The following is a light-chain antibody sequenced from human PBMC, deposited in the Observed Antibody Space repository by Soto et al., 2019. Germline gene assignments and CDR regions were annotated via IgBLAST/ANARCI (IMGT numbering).Light chain of an antibody. Sequence: QLVLTQSPSASASLGASVKLTCTLRSGHSSYAIAWHQQQPEKGPRYLMKLNSDGSHSKGDGIPDRFSGSSSGAERYLTISSLQSEVEADYYCQTWGTGTLVFGGGTQLTVL. V-gene: IGLV4-69*01. J-gene: IGLJ3*02. CDR1: SGHSSYA. CDR2: LNSDGSH. CDR3: QTWGTGTLV.